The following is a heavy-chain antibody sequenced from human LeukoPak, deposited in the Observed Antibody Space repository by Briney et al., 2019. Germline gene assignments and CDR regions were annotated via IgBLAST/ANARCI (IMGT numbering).Heavy chain of an antibody. CDR2: INPYSGDT. V-gene: IGHV1-2*06. J-gene: IGHJ4*02. CDR3: ARDQGSLTRSWYTGY. CDR1: GYTFTSYH. D-gene: IGHD6-13*01. Sequence: ASXKVSCKASGYTFTSYHIHWARQAPGQGREWMGRINPYSGDTNFAQKFQGRVTMTRDTSITTAYMDLSSLTPDDTAVYFCARDQGSLTRSWYTGYWGQGTQVTVSS.